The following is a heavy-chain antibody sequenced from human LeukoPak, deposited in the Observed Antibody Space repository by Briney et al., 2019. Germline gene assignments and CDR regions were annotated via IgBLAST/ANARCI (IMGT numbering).Heavy chain of an antibody. CDR2: ISGNAGST. Sequence: AGGSLRLSCTASGFTLSSYAMSWVRQAPGKGLEWVSLISGNAGSTYYADSVKGRFTISRDITKNTLHLQMNSLRAEDTATYYCAILAVAGTATDYYYYGMDVWGQGTTVTVSS. CDR1: GFTLSSYA. J-gene: IGHJ6*02. CDR3: AILAVAGTATDYYYYGMDV. D-gene: IGHD6-19*01. V-gene: IGHV3-23*01.